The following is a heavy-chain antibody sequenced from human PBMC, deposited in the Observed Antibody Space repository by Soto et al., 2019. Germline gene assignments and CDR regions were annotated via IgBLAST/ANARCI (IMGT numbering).Heavy chain of an antibody. V-gene: IGHV4-38-2*01. Sequence: PESHRVIYADNCYSICCGYYSGCFGQPPGKGLEWIGSIYHSGSTYYNPSLKSRVTISVDTSKNQFSLKLSSVTAADTAVYYCAYDYGGNWGYYGMDVWGQGTTVS. CDR3: AYDYGGNWGYYGMDV. CDR2: IYHSGST. CDR1: CYSICCGYY. J-gene: IGHJ6*02. D-gene: IGHD4-17*01.